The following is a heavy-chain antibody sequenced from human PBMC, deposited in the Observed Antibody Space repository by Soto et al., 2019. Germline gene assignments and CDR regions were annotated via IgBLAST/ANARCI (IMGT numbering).Heavy chain of an antibody. D-gene: IGHD2-15*01. Sequence: GGSLRLSCAASGFTVSSKYMSWVRQAPGKGLEWVSLIQSGGTTYYADSVKGRFTISRDSSKNMLHLQMDSLRAEDTAVYYCARDDILCSGGSCYGVPMDGCGKGTTVTVSS. CDR1: GFTVSSKY. CDR3: ARDDILCSGGSCYGVPMDG. CDR2: IQSGGTT. J-gene: IGHJ6*03. V-gene: IGHV3-66*01.